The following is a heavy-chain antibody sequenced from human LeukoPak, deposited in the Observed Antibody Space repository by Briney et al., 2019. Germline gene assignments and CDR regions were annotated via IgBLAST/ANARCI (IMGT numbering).Heavy chain of an antibody. D-gene: IGHD5-24*01. Sequence: SETLSLTCTVSGGSIRSGDYYWIWIRQPPGKGLEWIGYIYYSGSTHYNPSLKSRVSISLDTSKNQFSLKLTSVTAADTAVYYCARRDGYESFQHWGQGTLVIVSS. CDR1: GGSIRSGDYY. CDR2: IYYSGST. V-gene: IGHV4-30-4*01. CDR3: ARRDGYESFQH. J-gene: IGHJ1*01.